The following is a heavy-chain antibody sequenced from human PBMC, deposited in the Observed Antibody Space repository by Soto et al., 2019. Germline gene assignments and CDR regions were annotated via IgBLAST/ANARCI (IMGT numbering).Heavy chain of an antibody. V-gene: IGHV3-30*18. D-gene: IGHD6-6*01. CDR1: GFTFSSYG. CDR3: AKLGSSSEDY. Sequence: QVQLVESGGGVVQPGRSLRLSCAASGFTFSSYGMHWVRQAPGKGLEWVALVSYDGSNKYYADSVKGRFTISRDNYKNTLHLQMNSLRTEDTAVYFCAKLGSSSEDYWGQGTQVTVSS. J-gene: IGHJ4*02. CDR2: VSYDGSNK.